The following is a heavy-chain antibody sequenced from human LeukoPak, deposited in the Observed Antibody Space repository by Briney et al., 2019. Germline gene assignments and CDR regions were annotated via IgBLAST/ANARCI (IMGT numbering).Heavy chain of an antibody. CDR3: ARLPYCGGDCYPNWFDP. CDR2: IYPGDSDT. D-gene: IGHD2-21*02. J-gene: IGHJ5*02. Sequence: GESLKISCQGSGYSFTSYWIGWVRQMPGKGLEWMGIIYPGDSDTRYSPSLQGQVTISADKSISTAYLQWSSLKASDSAMYYCARLPYCGGDCYPNWFDPWGQGTLVTVSS. CDR1: GYSFTSYW. V-gene: IGHV5-51*01.